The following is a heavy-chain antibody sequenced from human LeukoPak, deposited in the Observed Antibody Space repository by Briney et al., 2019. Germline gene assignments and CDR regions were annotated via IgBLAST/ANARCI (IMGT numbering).Heavy chain of an antibody. J-gene: IGHJ4*02. V-gene: IGHV3-48*01. CDR3: ARDPHSLDY. CDR1: GSTFSSYS. Sequence: GGSLRLSCAASGSTFSSYSMNWVRRAPGKGLEWVAYIAYTGTIHYADSVRGRFAISRDNADNSLYLQMNSLRVEDTAVYYCARDPHSLDYWGQGTLVTVSS. CDR2: IAYTGTI.